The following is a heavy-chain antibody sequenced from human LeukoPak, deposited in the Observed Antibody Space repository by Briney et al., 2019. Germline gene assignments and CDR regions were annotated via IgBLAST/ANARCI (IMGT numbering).Heavy chain of an antibody. V-gene: IGHV3-11*06. CDR1: GFTFSDFY. Sequence: GGSLRLSCAASGFTFSDFYMSWIRQPPGKGLEWVSYISSSGYTNYADSVKGRFTISRVNAKNSLYLQMNSLRAEDTAVYYCAREQTSGGSDYWGQETLVTVSS. CDR3: AREQTSGGSDY. D-gene: IGHD5-12*01. CDR2: ISSSGYT. J-gene: IGHJ4*02.